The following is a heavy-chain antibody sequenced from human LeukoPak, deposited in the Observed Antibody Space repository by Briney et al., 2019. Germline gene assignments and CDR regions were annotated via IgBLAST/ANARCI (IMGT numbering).Heavy chain of an antibody. Sequence: GGSLRLSCAASGFKFTKYRMSWVRQAPGKGLEWVANIKQDGSEKYYVDSVRGRFTISRDNAKNLVYLQMNSLRVEDTAVYYCGSLKGMGVWGQGTTVTVS. CDR3: GSLKGMGV. CDR1: GFKFTKYR. CDR2: IKQDGSEK. J-gene: IGHJ6*01. V-gene: IGHV3-7*01.